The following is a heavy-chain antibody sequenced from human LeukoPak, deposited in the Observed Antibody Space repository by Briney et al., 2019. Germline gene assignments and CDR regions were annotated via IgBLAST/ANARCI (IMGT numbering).Heavy chain of an antibody. CDR1: GFTFSSYG. Sequence: GGSLRLSCAASGFTFSSYGMHWVRQAPGKGLEWVAVISYDGSNKYYADSVKGRFTISRDNSKNTLYLQMNSQRAADTAVYYCAKDPGDIVVVPGPYGMDVWGQGTTVTVSS. V-gene: IGHV3-30*18. D-gene: IGHD2-2*01. CDR3: AKDPGDIVVVPGPYGMDV. CDR2: ISYDGSNK. J-gene: IGHJ6*02.